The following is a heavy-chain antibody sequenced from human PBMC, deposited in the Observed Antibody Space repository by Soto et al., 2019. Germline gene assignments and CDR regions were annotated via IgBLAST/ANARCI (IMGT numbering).Heavy chain of an antibody. Sequence: SETLSLTCTVSGGSILDSTYYWAWIRQPPGKGLEWIGTIFYSGGTFYTPSLKSRVTMSVDTSSSQFSLKLTSVTAADTAVYYCARGPTFGRWGQGTLVT. CDR3: ARGPTFGR. J-gene: IGHJ4*02. D-gene: IGHD3-3*01. V-gene: IGHV4-39*01. CDR1: GGSILDSTYY. CDR2: IFYSGGT.